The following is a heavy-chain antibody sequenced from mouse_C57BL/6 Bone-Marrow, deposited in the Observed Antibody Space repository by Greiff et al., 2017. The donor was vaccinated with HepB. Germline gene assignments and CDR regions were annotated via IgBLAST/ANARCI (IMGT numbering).Heavy chain of an antibody. Sequence: QVQLQQPGAELVRPGSSVKLSCKASGYTFTSYWMHWVKQRPIQGLEWIGNIDPSDSETHYNQKFKDKATLTVDKSSSTAYMQLSSLTSEDSAVYYCARRRAITTVVENWYFDVWGTGTTVTVSS. D-gene: IGHD1-1*01. V-gene: IGHV1-52*01. CDR3: ARRRAITTVVENWYFDV. CDR1: GYTFTSYW. CDR2: IDPSDSET. J-gene: IGHJ1*03.